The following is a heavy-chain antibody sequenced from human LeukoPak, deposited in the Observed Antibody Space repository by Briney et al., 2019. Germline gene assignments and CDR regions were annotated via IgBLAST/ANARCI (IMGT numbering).Heavy chain of an antibody. Sequence: SETLSLTCTVSGGSISSYYWSWIRQPPGKGLEWIGYIYYSGSTNYNPSLKSRVTISVDTSKNQFSLKLSSVTAADTAVYYCARLTGTTKLFDYWGQGTLVTVSS. V-gene: IGHV4-59*08. D-gene: IGHD1-20*01. J-gene: IGHJ4*02. CDR1: GGSISSYY. CDR3: ARLTGTTKLFDY. CDR2: IYYSGST.